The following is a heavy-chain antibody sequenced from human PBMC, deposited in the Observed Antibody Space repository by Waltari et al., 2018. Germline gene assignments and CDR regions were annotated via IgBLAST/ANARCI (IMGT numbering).Heavy chain of an antibody. D-gene: IGHD1-26*01. CDR1: GFPFCSSW. CDR3: ARDPERGALDY. J-gene: IGHJ4*02. CDR2: IKYDGSEE. V-gene: IGHV3-7*01. Sequence: EVQVVESGGGLVQPGESLRLSCAASGFPFCSSWMSWVRQPPGKGLEWVANIKYDGSEEYYVDSVKGRFTISRDNAKNSLYLQMNSLRVEDTAVYYCARDPERGALDYWGQGTLVAVSS.